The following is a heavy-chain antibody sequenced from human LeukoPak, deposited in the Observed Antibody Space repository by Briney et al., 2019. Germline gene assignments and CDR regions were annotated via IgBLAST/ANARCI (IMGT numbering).Heavy chain of an antibody. CDR1: Y. J-gene: IGHJ4*02. CDR3: AREGRY. V-gene: IGHV4-31*02. Sequence: YWIGWVRQMPGKGLEWIGYIYYGGSTYYNPSLKSRVTISVDTSKNHFSLKLSSVTAADTAVYYCAREGRYWGQGTLVTVSS. D-gene: IGHD1-26*01. CDR2: IYYGGST.